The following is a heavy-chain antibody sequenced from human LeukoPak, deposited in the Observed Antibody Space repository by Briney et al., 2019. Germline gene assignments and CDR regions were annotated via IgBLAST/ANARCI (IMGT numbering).Heavy chain of an antibody. CDR2: LYNSGAT. D-gene: IGHD1-1*01. V-gene: IGHV4-59*01. J-gene: IGHJ4*02. CDR1: GGSINTYY. Sequence: SETLSLTCTVSGGSINTYYWSWIRQPPGKGLEWIGYLYNSGATNYNPSLKSRVSISGDTSKNQFSLKLIYVTAADTAVYYCARRGVKTTRFDYWGQGILLTVSS. CDR3: ARRGVKTTRFDY.